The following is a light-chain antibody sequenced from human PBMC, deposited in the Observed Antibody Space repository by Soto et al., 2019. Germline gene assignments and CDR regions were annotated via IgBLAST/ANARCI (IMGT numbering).Light chain of an antibody. V-gene: IGKV3-20*01. CDR3: QHYGSSRT. J-gene: IGKJ1*01. Sequence: EIVLTQSPGTLSLSPGERATLSCRASQSVSSSYLAWFQQNPGQAPRLLIYDASSRATGIPDRFSGSGSGTDFTLTISRLEPEDFAVYYCQHYGSSRTFGQGTKVDI. CDR1: QSVSSSY. CDR2: DAS.